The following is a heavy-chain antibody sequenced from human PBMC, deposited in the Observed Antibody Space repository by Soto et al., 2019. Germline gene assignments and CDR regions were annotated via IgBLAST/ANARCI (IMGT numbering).Heavy chain of an antibody. CDR1: GYSFTNYG. CDR3: ARDRGVAPPVAGNTHYYYYMDV. Sequence: QDQLVQSGVEVKKPGASVKVSCKASGYSFTNYGITWVRQAPGQGVEWMGWISAYNGNTNYAQKFQSRVTMTTDASTSTAYLELRSLRSDDTAVYYCARDRGVAPPVAGNTHYYYYMDVWGKGTTVTVSS. V-gene: IGHV1-18*01. CDR2: ISAYNGNT. D-gene: IGHD6-19*01. J-gene: IGHJ6*03.